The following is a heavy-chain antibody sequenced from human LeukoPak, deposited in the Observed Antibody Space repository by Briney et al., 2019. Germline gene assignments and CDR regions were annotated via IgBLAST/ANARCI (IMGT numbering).Heavy chain of an antibody. CDR2: INQAGSDK. CDR1: GFRFNNYW. J-gene: IGHJ4*02. CDR3: ARGMIRGVMDDY. V-gene: IGHV3-7*05. Sequence: RGALKLSCAASGFRFNNYWMSWVRQAPGKGLEWVANINQAGSDKYYLDSVKGRFTISRDNAKNSLYLQMNSLRAEDTAVYYCARGMIRGVMDDYWGQGTLVTVSS. D-gene: IGHD3-10*01.